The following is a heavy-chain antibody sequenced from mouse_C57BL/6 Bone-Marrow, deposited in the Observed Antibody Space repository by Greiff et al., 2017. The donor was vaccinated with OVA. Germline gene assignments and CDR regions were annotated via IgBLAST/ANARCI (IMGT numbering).Heavy chain of an antibody. V-gene: IGHV1-59*01. CDR2: IDPSDSYT. D-gene: IGHD3-2*02. CDR3: ARSSGYFDY. Sequence: QVQLQQPGAELVRPGTSVKLSCKASGYTFTSYWMHWVKQRPGQGLEWIGVIDPSDSYTNYNQKFKGKATLTVDTSSSTAYMQLSSLTSEDSAVYYCARSSGYFDYWGKGTTLTVSS. CDR1: GYTFTSYW. J-gene: IGHJ2*01.